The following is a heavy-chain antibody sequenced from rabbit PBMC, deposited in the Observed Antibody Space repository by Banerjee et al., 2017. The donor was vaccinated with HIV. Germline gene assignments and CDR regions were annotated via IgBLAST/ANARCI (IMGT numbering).Heavy chain of an antibody. V-gene: IGHV1S45*01. CDR1: GSDISSNA. Sequence: QQQLEESGGGLVQPEGSLTLTCKASGSDISSNAMCWVRQAPGKGLELIACINTSSRNVVYASWATGRFTISKTSSTTVTLQMTSLTAADTATYFCARGAGGNYAYGMDLWGQGTLVTVS. D-gene: IGHD8-1*01. J-gene: IGHJ6*01. CDR3: ARGAGGNYAYGMDL. CDR2: INTSSRNV.